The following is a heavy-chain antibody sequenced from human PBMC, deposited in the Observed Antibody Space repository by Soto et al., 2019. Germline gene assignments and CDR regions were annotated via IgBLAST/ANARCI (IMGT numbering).Heavy chain of an antibody. CDR1: GFTFSSYD. D-gene: IGHD2-15*01. CDR3: IREIRYCGGGNCFQPFDS. CDR2: IDTVGDT. J-gene: IGHJ4*02. Sequence: EVQLVESGGGLVQPGGSLRLSCEASGFTFSSYDMHWVRQVTGKGLEWVSAIDTVGDTYYPGSVKGRFTISRENAKNSLYLQMNSLRAEDTAVYYCIREIRYCGGGNCFQPFDSWGQGTLVTVSS. V-gene: IGHV3-13*01.